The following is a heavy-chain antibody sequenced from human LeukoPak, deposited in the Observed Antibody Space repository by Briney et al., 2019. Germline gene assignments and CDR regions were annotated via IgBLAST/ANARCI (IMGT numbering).Heavy chain of an antibody. Sequence: ASVKVSCKASGYTFTSYAMHWVRQAPGQRLEWMGWINTGNGNTKYSQKFQGRVTITRDTSASTAYMELSSLRSEDTAVYYCARDYGSALHPEYDFWSGYYTGIHYYYGMDVWGQGTTVTVSS. CDR3: ARDYGSALHPEYDFWSGYYTGIHYYYGMDV. CDR2: INTGNGNT. J-gene: IGHJ6*02. D-gene: IGHD3-3*01. CDR1: GYTFTSYA. V-gene: IGHV1-3*04.